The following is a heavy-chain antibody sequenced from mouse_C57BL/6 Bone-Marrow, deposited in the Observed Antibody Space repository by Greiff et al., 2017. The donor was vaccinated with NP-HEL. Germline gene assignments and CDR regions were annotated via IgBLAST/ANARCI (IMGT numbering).Heavy chain of an antibody. CDR3: ARHHYGGYWYFDV. CDR2: ISSGGSYT. CDR1: GFTFSSYG. J-gene: IGHJ1*03. V-gene: IGHV5-6*01. Sequence: EVQRVESGGDLVKPGGSLKLSCAASGFTFSSYGMSWVRQTPDKRLEWVATISSGGSYTYYPDSVKGRFTISRDNAKNTLYLQMSSLKSEDTAMYYCARHHYGGYWYFDVWGTGTTVTVSS. D-gene: IGHD1-1*02.